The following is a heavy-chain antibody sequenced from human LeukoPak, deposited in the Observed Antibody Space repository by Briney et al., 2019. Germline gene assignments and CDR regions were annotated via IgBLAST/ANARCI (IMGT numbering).Heavy chain of an antibody. CDR3: ASKGIAAAGMGEDNWFDP. Sequence: GGSLRLSCAASGFTFSSYEMNWVRQAPGKGLEWVSYISSSGSTIYYADSVKGRFTISRDNAKNSLYLQMNSLRAEDTAVYYCASKGIAAAGMGEDNWFDPWAREPWSPSPQ. J-gene: IGHJ5*02. V-gene: IGHV3-48*03. CDR2: ISSSGSTI. D-gene: IGHD6-13*01. CDR1: GFTFSSYE.